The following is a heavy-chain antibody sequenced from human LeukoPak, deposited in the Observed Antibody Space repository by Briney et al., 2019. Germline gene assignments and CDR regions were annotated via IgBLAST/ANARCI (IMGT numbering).Heavy chain of an antibody. CDR1: GGSISSYY. CDR3: ARVDSSGYFLYYFDY. V-gene: IGHV4-59*01. D-gene: IGHD3-22*01. CDR2: IYYSGST. J-gene: IGHJ4*02. Sequence: SETLSLTCTVSGGSISSYYWSWIRQPPGKGLEWIGYIYYSGSTNYNPSLKSRVTISVDTSKNQFYLKLSSVTAADTAVYYCARVDSSGYFLYYFDYWGQGTLVTVSS.